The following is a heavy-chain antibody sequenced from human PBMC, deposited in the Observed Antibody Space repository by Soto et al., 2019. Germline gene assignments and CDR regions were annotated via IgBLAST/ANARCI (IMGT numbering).Heavy chain of an antibody. CDR2: INHSGST. D-gene: IGHD3-16*01. J-gene: IGHJ6*02. CDR1: GGSISSGGYS. Sequence: PSETLSLTCAVSGGSISSGGYSWSWIRQPPGKGLEWIGEINHSGSTNYNPSLKSRVTISVDTSKNQFSLKLSSVTAADTAVYYCARGQKGGYGMDVWGQGTTVTVSS. CDR3: ARGQKGGYGMDV. V-gene: IGHV4-30-2*01.